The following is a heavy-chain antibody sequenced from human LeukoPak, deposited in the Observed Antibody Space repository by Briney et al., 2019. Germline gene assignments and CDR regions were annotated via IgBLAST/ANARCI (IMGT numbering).Heavy chain of an antibody. CDR1: GDSISSGDNY. Sequence: SETLSLTCTVSGDSISSGDNYWSWIRQPAGKGLEWIGRISSSGSTNYNPSLKSRVTISVDTSKNQFSLKLSSVTAADTAVYFCARGPYSYDSSCAFDIWGQGTMVTVSS. CDR3: ARGPYSYDSSCAFDI. D-gene: IGHD3-22*01. V-gene: IGHV4-61*02. CDR2: ISSSGST. J-gene: IGHJ3*02.